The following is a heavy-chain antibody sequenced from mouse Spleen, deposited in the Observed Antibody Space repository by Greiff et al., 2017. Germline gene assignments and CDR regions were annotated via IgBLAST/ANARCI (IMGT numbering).Heavy chain of an antibody. CDR3: ARRITTDGDY. CDR2: IDPSDSYT. J-gene: IGHJ2*01. D-gene: IGHD1-1*01. CDR1: GYTFTSYW. Sequence: QVQLQQPGAELVKPGASVKLSCKASGYTFTSYWMQWVKQRPGQGLEWIGEIDPSDSYTNYNQKFKGKATLTVDTSSSTAYMQLSSLTSEDSAVYYCARRITTDGDYRGQGTTLTVSS. V-gene: IGHV1-50*01.